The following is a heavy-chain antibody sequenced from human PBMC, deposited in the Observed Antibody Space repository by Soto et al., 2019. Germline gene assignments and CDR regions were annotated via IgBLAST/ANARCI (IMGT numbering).Heavy chain of an antibody. CDR3: ARLPEVQLERQRGYGMDV. J-gene: IGHJ6*02. V-gene: IGHV4-34*01. D-gene: IGHD1-1*01. CDR1: GGSFSGYY. CDR2: INHSGST. Sequence: PSETLSLTCAVYGGSFSGYYWSWIRQPPGKGLEWIGEINHSGSTNYNPSLKSRVTISVDTSKNQFSLKLSSVTAADTAVYYCARLPEVQLERQRGYGMDVWGQGTKVTVSS.